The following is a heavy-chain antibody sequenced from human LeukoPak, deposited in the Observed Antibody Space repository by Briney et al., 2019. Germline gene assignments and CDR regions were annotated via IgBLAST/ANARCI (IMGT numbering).Heavy chain of an antibody. V-gene: IGHV1-8*01. CDR2: MNPNSGNT. D-gene: IGHD6-19*01. CDR1: GYTFTSYD. J-gene: IGHJ4*02. Sequence: ASVKVSCKASGYTFTSYDINWVRQATGQGLEWMGWMNPNSGNTDYAQKFQGRVTMTRNTSISTAYMEVSSLRSEDTAVYYCARGRKAAVDVFWYWGQRTLVTVSA. CDR3: ARGRKAAVDVFWY.